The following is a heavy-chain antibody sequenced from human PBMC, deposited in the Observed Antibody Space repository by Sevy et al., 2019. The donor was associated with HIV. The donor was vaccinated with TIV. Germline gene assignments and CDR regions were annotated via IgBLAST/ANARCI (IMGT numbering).Heavy chain of an antibody. D-gene: IGHD3-22*01. J-gene: IGHJ4*02. V-gene: IGHV3-30*04. CDR1: GFTLSTYA. CDR2: ISYDGSDT. Sequence: GGSLRLSCAASGFTLSTYAMHWVRQAPGKGLEWVAVISYDGSDTYYADSVKGRFTISRDNSKNTLYLQMNSLRAEDTAVYFCARDGGYDSRGYDLSNYWGQGTLVTVSS. CDR3: ARDGGYDSRGYDLSNY.